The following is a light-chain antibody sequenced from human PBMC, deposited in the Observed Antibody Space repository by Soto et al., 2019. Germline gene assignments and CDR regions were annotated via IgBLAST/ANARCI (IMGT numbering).Light chain of an antibody. Sequence: QSVLTQPPSASGTPGQRVTISCSGSSSNIGSNYVYWYQQLPGTAPKLLIYGNKNRPSGVPDRFSGSKSGTSASLAITGLQAEDEADYYCECYDSSLGGCYVFGTGTKLTVL. V-gene: IGLV1-47*02. J-gene: IGLJ1*01. CDR1: SSNIGSNY. CDR3: ECYDSSLGGCYV. CDR2: GNK.